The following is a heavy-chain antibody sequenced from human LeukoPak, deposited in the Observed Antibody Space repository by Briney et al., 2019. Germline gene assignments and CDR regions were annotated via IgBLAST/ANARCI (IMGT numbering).Heavy chain of an antibody. CDR2: IYYTGRT. CDR3: VRDFNDYYYYYYMDV. J-gene: IGHJ6*03. Sequence: PSETLSLTCSVSGGSISGYYWIWIRQPPGKGLEWIAYIYYTGRTKYSPSLKSRVTMSVDTSKNQFSLKLSSVTAADTAVYYCVRDFNDYYYYYYMDVWGKGTTVTVSS. CDR1: GGSISGYY. D-gene: IGHD1-1*01. V-gene: IGHV4-59*12.